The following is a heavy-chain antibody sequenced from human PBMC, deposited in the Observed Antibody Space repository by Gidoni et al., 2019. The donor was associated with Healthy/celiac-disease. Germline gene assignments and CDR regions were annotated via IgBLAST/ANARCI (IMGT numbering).Heavy chain of an antibody. D-gene: IGHD3-3*01. J-gene: IGHJ4*02. CDR3: TPSTRYDFWSGNTEDYFDY. CDR2: IKSKTDGGTT. Sequence: GLEWVGRIKSKTDGGTTDYAAPVKGRFTISRDDSKNTLYLQMNSLKTEDTAVYYCTPSTRYDFWSGNTEDYFDYWGQGTLVTVSS. V-gene: IGHV3-15*01.